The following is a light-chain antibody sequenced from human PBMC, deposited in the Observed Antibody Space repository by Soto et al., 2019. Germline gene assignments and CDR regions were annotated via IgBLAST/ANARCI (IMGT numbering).Light chain of an antibody. CDR2: GAS. CDR3: QQYGSSPRT. CDR1: QSLSSTY. J-gene: IGKJ1*01. V-gene: IGKV3-20*01. Sequence: EIVLTQSPGTLSLSPGERATLSCRASQSLSSTYLAWYQQKPGQAPRLLIYGASSRATGIPDRFSGSGSVTDFTLPISRLEPEDFAVYYCQQYGSSPRTFGQGTKVEIK.